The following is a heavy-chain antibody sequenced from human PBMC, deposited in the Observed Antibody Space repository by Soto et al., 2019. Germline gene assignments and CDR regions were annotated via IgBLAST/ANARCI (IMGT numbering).Heavy chain of an antibody. V-gene: IGHV1-69*06. CDR2: IIPIFGTA. D-gene: IGHD6-13*01. Sequence: VASVKVSCKASGGTFSSYAISWVRQAPGQGLEWMGGIIPIFGTANYAQKFQGRVTITADKSTSTAYMELSSLRSEDTAVYYCAREDSSTQGYFDYWGQGTLVTGSS. J-gene: IGHJ4*02. CDR3: AREDSSTQGYFDY. CDR1: GGTFSSYA.